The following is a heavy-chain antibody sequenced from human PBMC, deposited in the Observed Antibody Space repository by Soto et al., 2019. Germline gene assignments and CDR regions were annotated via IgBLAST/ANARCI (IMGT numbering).Heavy chain of an antibody. J-gene: IGHJ6*02. Sequence: VESLKVSCKASGYSFTNHLITWVRQVPGRGLGWMGRIAPGDSDTRYNPSFQGHVTLSTDRSISTVYLQWSSLKASDTAIYFCARQLPGKLDVWGQGTTVTVSS. CDR2: IAPGDSDT. V-gene: IGHV5-10-1*01. CDR3: ARQLPGKLDV. D-gene: IGHD1-1*01. CDR1: GYSFTNHL.